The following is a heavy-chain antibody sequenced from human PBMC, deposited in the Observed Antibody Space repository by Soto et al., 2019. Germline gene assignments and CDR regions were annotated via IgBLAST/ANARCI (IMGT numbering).Heavy chain of an antibody. V-gene: IGHV3-30-3*01. Sequence: PGGSLRLSCAASGFTFSSYAMHWVRQAPGKGLEWVAVISYDGSNKYYADSVKGRFTISRDNSKNTLYLQMNSLRAEDTAVYYCARDPQDYGDYGYYYYGMDVWGQGTTVTVSS. CDR1: GFTFSSYA. CDR2: ISYDGSNK. CDR3: ARDPQDYGDYGYYYYGMDV. J-gene: IGHJ6*02. D-gene: IGHD4-17*01.